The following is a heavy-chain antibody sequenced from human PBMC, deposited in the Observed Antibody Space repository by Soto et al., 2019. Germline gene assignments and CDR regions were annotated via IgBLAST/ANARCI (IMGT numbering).Heavy chain of an antibody. CDR1: GGTFSSYA. D-gene: IGHD3-22*01. CDR2: IIPIFGTA. J-gene: IGHJ3*02. Sequence: QVQLVQSGAEVKKPGSSVKVSCKASGGTFSSYAISWVRQAPGQGLEWMGGIIPIFGTANYAQKFQGRVTITADESTSTAYMEVSSLRSEDTAVYYCARDNSGYYDSSGYSPGAFDIWGQGTMVTVSS. V-gene: IGHV1-69*01. CDR3: ARDNSGYYDSSGYSPGAFDI.